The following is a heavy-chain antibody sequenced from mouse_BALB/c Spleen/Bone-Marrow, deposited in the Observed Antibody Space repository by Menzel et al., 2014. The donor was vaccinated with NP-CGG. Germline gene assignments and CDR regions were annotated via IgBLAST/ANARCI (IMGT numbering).Heavy chain of an antibody. CDR2: ISGGGSYT. CDR1: GFTFSNYG. V-gene: IGHV5-9-2*01. Sequence: EVMLMESGGGLVKSGGSLKLSCAASGFTFSNYGMSWVRQTPEKRLEWVATISGGGSYTFYSDSVKGRFTISRDNAKNNLYLQLSSLRSEDTALYYCARHAYYDQTEVSFVYWGQGTLVTVSA. D-gene: IGHD2-4*01. CDR3: ARHAYYDQTEVSFVY. J-gene: IGHJ3*01.